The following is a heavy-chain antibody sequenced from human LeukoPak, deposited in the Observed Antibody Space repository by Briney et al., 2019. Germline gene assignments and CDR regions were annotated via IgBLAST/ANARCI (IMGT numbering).Heavy chain of an antibody. D-gene: IGHD1/OR15-1a*01. CDR2: IYHSGST. CDR3: ARDEMEHHGSYYDF. V-gene: IGHV4-38-2*02. Sequence: SETLSLTCTVSGYSISSGYYWGWIRQPPGKGLEWIGSIYHSGSTYYNPSLKSRVTMSVDASKNQFSLNLSSVTAADTAVYYCARDEMEHHGSYYDFWGQGTLVTVSS. J-gene: IGHJ4*02. CDR1: GYSISSGYY.